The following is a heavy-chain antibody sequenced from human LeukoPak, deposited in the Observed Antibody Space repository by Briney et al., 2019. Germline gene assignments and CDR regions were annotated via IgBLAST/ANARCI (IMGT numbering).Heavy chain of an antibody. CDR3: ARDLRPHCSGGSCYTLDY. CDR2: IIPIFGTA. D-gene: IGHD2-15*01. J-gene: IGHJ4*02. Sequence: SVNVSCKASGGTFSSYAISWVRQAPGQGLEWMGGIIPIFGTANYAQKFQGRVTITADESTSTAYMELSSLRSEDTAVYYCARDLRPHCSGGSCYTLDYWGQGTLVTVSS. V-gene: IGHV1-69*01. CDR1: GGTFSSYA.